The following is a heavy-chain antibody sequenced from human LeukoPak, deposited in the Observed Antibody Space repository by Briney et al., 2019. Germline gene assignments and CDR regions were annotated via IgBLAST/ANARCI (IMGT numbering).Heavy chain of an antibody. CDR2: IYYSGTT. CDR1: GGSISSSTYY. Sequence: SETLSLTCTVSGGSISSSTYYWGWIRRPPGKGLGWIGSIYYSGTTYYNPSLKSRVTVSVDTSKNQFSLKLSSVTAADTAVYYCVRGSTLRHYQYWGQGTLVTVSS. J-gene: IGHJ4*02. CDR3: VRGSTLRHYQY. D-gene: IGHD3-16*01. V-gene: IGHV4-39*01.